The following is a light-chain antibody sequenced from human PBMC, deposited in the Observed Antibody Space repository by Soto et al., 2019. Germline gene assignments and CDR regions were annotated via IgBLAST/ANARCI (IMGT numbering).Light chain of an antibody. CDR2: TAS. CDR1: QGISNY. CDR3: QKYNSAPWT. V-gene: IGKV1-27*01. J-gene: IGKJ1*01. Sequence: EIQMTQSPSSLSASVGDRVTITCRASQGISNYLAWYQQKPGKNPKLLIYTASTLQSGVPSRFSGSVSGTDFTLTISSLQPEDVATYYCQKYNSAPWTFGQGTKVEIK.